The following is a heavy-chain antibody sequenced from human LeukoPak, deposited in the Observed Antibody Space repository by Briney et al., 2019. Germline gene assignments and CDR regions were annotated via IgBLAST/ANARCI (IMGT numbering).Heavy chain of an antibody. CDR1: GFTFSSYW. Sequence: GGSLRLSCAASGFTFSSYWMNWVRQAPGKGLEWVSYISSSSSTIYYADSVKGRFTISRDNAKNSLYLQMNSLRAEDTAVYYCAREKVVIPRGAKFDYWGQGTLVTVSS. J-gene: IGHJ4*02. V-gene: IGHV3-48*01. D-gene: IGHD4-23*01. CDR3: AREKVVIPRGAKFDY. CDR2: ISSSSSTI.